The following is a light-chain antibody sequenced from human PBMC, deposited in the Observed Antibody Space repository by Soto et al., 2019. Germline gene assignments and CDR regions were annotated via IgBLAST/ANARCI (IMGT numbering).Light chain of an antibody. CDR2: LGS. J-gene: IGKJ4*01. CDR1: QSLLYSDGYNY. V-gene: IGKV2-28*01. Sequence: DIVMTQSPLSLPVTPGEPASISCRSSQSLLYSDGYNYVDWYLQKPGQSPQLLIYLGSHRASGVXYXYSGSGSGTDFTLKISRVEAEDVGVYYCMQALQTPLTFGGGTKVEIK. CDR3: MQALQTPLT.